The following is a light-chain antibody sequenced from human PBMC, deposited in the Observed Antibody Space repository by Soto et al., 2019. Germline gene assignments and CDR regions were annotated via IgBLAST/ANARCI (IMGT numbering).Light chain of an antibody. V-gene: IGLV1-51*01. CDR1: SSNIGNNY. CDR2: DNN. CDR3: GTWDSRLSAGGYV. Sequence: SVLTQPPSVSAAPGQKVTISCSGSSSNIGNNYVSWYQQLPGTAPKLLIYDNNKRPSGIPDRFSGSKSGTSATLGITGLQTGDEADYYCGTWDSRLSAGGYVFGAGTKVTVL. J-gene: IGLJ1*01.